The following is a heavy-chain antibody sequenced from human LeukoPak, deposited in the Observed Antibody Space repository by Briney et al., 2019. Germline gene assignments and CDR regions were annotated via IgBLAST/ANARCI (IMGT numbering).Heavy chain of an antibody. CDR3: ARGVRGFLNYMDV. CDR2: INPKSGGT. V-gene: IGHV1-2*02. J-gene: IGHJ6*03. Sequence: ASVKVSCKASGYTFSGYYMHWVRQAPGQGLEWMGWINPKSGGTNYAQKFQGRVTMTRDTSINTAYMELSTLRSDDTAVYYCARGVRGFLNYMDVWGKGTTVTVSS. CDR1: GYTFSGYY.